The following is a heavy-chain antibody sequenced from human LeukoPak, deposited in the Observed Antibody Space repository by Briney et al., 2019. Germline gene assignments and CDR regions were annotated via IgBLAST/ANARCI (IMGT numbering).Heavy chain of an antibody. Sequence: ASVKVSCKASGYSFTSYDIGWVRQAPGQGLEWMGWISAYNGNTNYAQKLQGRVTMTTDTSTSSAYMELRSLRSDDTALYYCARHAYPGPGAFDIWGQGTMVTVSP. CDR2: ISAYNGNT. V-gene: IGHV1-18*01. J-gene: IGHJ3*02. CDR1: GYSFTSYD. CDR3: ARHAYPGPGAFDI.